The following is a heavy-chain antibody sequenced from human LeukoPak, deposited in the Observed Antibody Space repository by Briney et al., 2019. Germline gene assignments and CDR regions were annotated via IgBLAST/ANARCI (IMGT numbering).Heavy chain of an antibody. D-gene: IGHD3-9*01. CDR2: ISSASGYI. Sequence: PGGSLRLSCAASGFTFSSYSMNWVRQAPGKGLEWVSSISSASGYIYYADSVKGRFTISRDNAKNSLYLQMNSLRAEDTALYYCAKDPLRYFDWSYFDYWGQGTLVTVSS. J-gene: IGHJ4*02. V-gene: IGHV3-21*04. CDR1: GFTFSSYS. CDR3: AKDPLRYFDWSYFDY.